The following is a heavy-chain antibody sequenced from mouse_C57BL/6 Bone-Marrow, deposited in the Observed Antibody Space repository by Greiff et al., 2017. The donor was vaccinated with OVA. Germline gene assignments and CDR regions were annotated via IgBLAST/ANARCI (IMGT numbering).Heavy chain of an antibody. CDR1: GYTFTDYE. J-gene: IGHJ2*01. CDR2: IDPETGGT. Sequence: QVQLQQSGAELVRPGASVTLSCKASGYTFTDYEMHWVKQTPVHGLEWIGAIDPETGGTAYNQKFKGKAIMTADKSSSTAYMELRLLTSEGSAVYYCTKALFTTVVARGDWGQGATLTVSS. D-gene: IGHD1-1*01. CDR3: TKALFTTVVARGD. V-gene: IGHV1-15*01.